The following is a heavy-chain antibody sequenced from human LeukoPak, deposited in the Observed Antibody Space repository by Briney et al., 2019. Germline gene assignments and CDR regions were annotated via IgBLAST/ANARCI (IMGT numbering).Heavy chain of an antibody. V-gene: IGHV3-53*01. CDR2: IYSGGST. J-gene: IGHJ4*02. Sequence: GGSLRLSCAASGFTVSSNYMSWVRQAPGKGLEWVSVIYSGGSTYYADSVKGRFTISRDNSKNTLYLQMNSLRAEDTAVYYCAKEVAALYYSDYWGQGTLVTVSS. CDR1: GFTVSSNY. D-gene: IGHD6-13*01. CDR3: AKEVAALYYSDY.